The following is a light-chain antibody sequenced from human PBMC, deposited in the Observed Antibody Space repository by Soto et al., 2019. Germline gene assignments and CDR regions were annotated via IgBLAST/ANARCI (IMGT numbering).Light chain of an antibody. J-gene: IGKJ3*01. V-gene: IGKV3-20*01. CDR2: ATS. CDR3: QQYQT. CDR1: QSVGSSY. Sequence: EIVLTQSPGTLSLSPGERATLSCRASQSVGSSYLAWYQQKPGQAPRLLIYATSSRATGIPDRFSGSGSGTDFTLTISRLEPEDFAVYYCQQYQTFGP.